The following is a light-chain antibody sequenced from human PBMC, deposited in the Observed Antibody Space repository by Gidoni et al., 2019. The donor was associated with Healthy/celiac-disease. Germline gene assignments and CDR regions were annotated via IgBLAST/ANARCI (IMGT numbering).Light chain of an antibody. CDR2: GAS. V-gene: IGKV3-20*01. Sequence: EIVLTQSPGTLSLSPGERATLSCRASQSVSSSYLAWYQQKPGQAPRLLIYGASSRATGIPDFTLTISRLEPEDFAVYYCQQYGSSPKTFXXXTKLEIK. CDR1: QSVSSSY. J-gene: IGKJ2*01. CDR3: QQYGSSPKT.